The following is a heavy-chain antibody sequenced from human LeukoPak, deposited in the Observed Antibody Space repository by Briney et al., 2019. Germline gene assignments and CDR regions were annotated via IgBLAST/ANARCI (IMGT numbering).Heavy chain of an antibody. Sequence: GGSLRLSCAASGFTVSNNYMSWVRQAPGKGLEWASVIYSDGGTFYSDSVKGRFTISRDSSKNTLYLQMNSLRADDTAVYYCARDSSGPAFWGQGTPVTVSS. CDR1: GFTVSNNY. J-gene: IGHJ4*02. V-gene: IGHV3-53*01. CDR2: IYSDGGT. CDR3: ARDSSGPAF. D-gene: IGHD6-19*01.